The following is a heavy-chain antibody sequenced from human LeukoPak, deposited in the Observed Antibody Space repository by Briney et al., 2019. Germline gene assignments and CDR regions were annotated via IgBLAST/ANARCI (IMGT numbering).Heavy chain of an antibody. CDR2: IYYSGST. D-gene: IGHD6-19*01. CDR1: AGSISSSSYY. Sequence: SENLSLNCTVSAGSISSSSYYWGWIRQPPGKGLEWIAYIYYSGSTNYNPSLKSRVTISVDTAKNQFSLKLSSVTAADTAVYYCAREIISCSGWYSDYWGQGTLVTVSS. J-gene: IGHJ4*02. V-gene: IGHV4-61*05. CDR3: AREIISCSGWYSDY.